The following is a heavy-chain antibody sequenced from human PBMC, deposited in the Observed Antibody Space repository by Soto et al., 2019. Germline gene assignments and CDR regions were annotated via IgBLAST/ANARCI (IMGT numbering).Heavy chain of an antibody. J-gene: IGHJ6*02. CDR2: IKQDGREK. D-gene: IGHD3-22*01. Sequence: PGGSLRLSCAASGFTFSSYWMSWVRQAPGKGLEWVANIKQDGREKYYVDSVKGRFTISRDNAKNSLYLQMNSLRAEDTAVYYCARFYYDSSGYLPSPYYYYYGMDVWGQGTTVTVSS. V-gene: IGHV3-7*04. CDR1: GFTFSSYW. CDR3: ARFYYDSSGYLPSPYYYYYGMDV.